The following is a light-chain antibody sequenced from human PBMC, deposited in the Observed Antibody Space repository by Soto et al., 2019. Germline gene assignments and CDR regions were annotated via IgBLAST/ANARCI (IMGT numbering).Light chain of an antibody. V-gene: IGKV2-28*01. CDR2: VAS. CDR1: QSLLHSNGYNY. CDR3: MQTLQTPWT. J-gene: IGKJ1*01. Sequence: DIVMTQSPLSLPVTPGEPASISCRSSQSLLHSNGYNYLDWYLQKPGQSPQLLIYVASNRAPGVPDRISGSGSGTDFTLRISRVEAEDVGVYYCMQTLQTPWTFGQGTKVEIK.